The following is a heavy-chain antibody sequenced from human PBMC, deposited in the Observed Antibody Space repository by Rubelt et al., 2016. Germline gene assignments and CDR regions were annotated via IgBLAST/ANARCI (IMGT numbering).Heavy chain of an antibody. CDR1: GGSFSGYY. CDR3: ARVGPITMVRGVIMRRYFDY. V-gene: IGHV4-34*01. CDR2: INHSGST. Sequence: QVQLQQWGAGLLKPSETLSLTCAVYGGSFSGYYWSWIRQPPGKGLEWIGEINHSGSTNYNPSLKSRVTISVDTSKNQFSLKLSVVTAADTAGYYCARVGPITMVRGVIMRRYFDYWGQGTLVTVSS. D-gene: IGHD3-10*01. J-gene: IGHJ4*02.